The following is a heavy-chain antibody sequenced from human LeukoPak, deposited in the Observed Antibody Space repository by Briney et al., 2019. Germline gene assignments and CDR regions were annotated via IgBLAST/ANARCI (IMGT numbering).Heavy chain of an antibody. J-gene: IGHJ4*02. CDR1: GFTFSSYA. D-gene: IGHD6-6*01. CDR2: ISGGST. CDR3: AKDRVPLAARPLHFDY. Sequence: SGGSLRLSCAASGFTFSSYAMSWVRQAPGKGLEWVSAISGGSTYYADSVKGRFTISRDNSKNTLYLQMNSLRAGDTAVYYCAKDRVPLAARPLHFDYWGQGTLVTVSS. V-gene: IGHV3-23*01.